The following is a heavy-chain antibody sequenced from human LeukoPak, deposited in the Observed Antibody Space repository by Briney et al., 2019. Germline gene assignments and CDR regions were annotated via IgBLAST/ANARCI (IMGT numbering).Heavy chain of an antibody. D-gene: IGHD1-26*01. V-gene: IGHV3-74*01. Sequence: GGSLRLSCAASGFTFSSYWMHWVRQGPGKGLVWVSRINSDGSSTSYADSVKGRFTVSRDNAKNTLYLQMNSLRAEDTAVYYCARVSTYSAIDYWGQGTLVTVSS. CDR2: INSDGSST. J-gene: IGHJ4*02. CDR3: ARVSTYSAIDY. CDR1: GFTFSSYW.